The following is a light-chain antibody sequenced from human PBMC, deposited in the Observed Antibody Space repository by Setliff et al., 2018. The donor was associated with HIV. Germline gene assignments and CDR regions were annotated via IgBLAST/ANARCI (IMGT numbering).Light chain of an antibody. CDR1: SSNIGAGYD. V-gene: IGLV1-40*01. CDR2: GNN. Sequence: GAPGQRVTISCTGSSSNIGAGYDVHWYQQLPGTAPKLLIYGNNNRPSGVPDRFSGSKSGTSASLAITGLQAEDEADYYCQSYDSSLSGPFYVFGTGTKVTVL. J-gene: IGLJ1*01. CDR3: QSYDSSLSGPFYV.